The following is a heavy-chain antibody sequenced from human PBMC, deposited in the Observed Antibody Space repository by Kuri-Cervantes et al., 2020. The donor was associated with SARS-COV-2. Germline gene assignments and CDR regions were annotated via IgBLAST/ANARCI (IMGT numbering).Heavy chain of an antibody. CDR3: TTETSDSSGYYWSPTDNSRFDP. J-gene: IGHJ5*02. D-gene: IGHD3-22*01. Sequence: GESLKISCAASGFTFSNAWMSWVRQAPGKGLEWVGRIKSKTDGGTTDYAAPVKGRFTISRDDSKNTLYLQMNSLKTEDTAVYYCTTETSDSSGYYWSPTDNSRFDPWGQGTLVTVSS. CDR1: GFTFSNAW. V-gene: IGHV3-15*01. CDR2: IKSKTDGGTT.